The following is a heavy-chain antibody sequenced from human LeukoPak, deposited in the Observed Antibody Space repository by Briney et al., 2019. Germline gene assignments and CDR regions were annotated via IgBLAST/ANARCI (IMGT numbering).Heavy chain of an antibody. CDR2: IYYSGST. CDR1: GGSISSSSYY. D-gene: IGHD3-10*01. Sequence: PSETLSLTCTVSGGSISSSSYYWGWIRQPPGKGLEWIGSIYYSGSTYYNPSLKSRVTISVDRSKNQFSLKLSSVTAADTAVYYCAREGAITMVRGVIRWFDPWGQGTLVTVSS. J-gene: IGHJ5*02. V-gene: IGHV4-39*07. CDR3: AREGAITMVRGVIRWFDP.